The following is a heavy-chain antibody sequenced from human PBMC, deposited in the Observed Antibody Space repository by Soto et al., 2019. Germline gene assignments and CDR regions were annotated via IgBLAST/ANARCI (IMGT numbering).Heavy chain of an antibody. J-gene: IGHJ6*02. CDR2: ISVSNGNT. Sequence: ASVKVSCKASGYTFTSYGINWVRQAPGQGLEWMGWISVSNGNTNYAQKLQGRVTVTTDTSTSTAYMDLRSLRSDDTAGYYCATGGGGGKYFDYYYALDVWGQGTTVTVSS. CDR1: GYTFTSYG. V-gene: IGHV1-18*04. CDR3: ATGGGGGKYFDYYYALDV. D-gene: IGHD1-26*01.